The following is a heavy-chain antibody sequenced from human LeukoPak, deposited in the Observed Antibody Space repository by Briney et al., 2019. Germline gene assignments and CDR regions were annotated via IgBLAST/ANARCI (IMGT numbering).Heavy chain of an antibody. J-gene: IGHJ4*02. CDR1: GYRFTSNW. V-gene: IGHV5-51*01. Sequence: GESLKISCKGSGYRFTSNWIGWVRQMPGKGLEWMGIIYPSDSDTRYSPSFQGQVTISADKSISTAYLQWSSLKASDPAMYYCARHGAYCSSISCYIDYWGQGTLVTVSS. CDR3: ARHGAYCSSISCYIDY. D-gene: IGHD2-2*02. CDR2: IYPSDSDT.